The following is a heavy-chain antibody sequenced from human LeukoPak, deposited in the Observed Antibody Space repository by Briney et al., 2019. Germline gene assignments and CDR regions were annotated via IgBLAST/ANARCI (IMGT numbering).Heavy chain of an antibody. CDR3: ARAEKTTDDAFDI. Sequence: LVASVKVSCKASGYTFTSYGISWVRQAPGQGLEWMGWINPNSGGTNYAQKFQGRVTMTRDTSISTAYMELSRLRSDDTAVYYCARAEKTTDDAFDIWGQGTMVTVSS. CDR2: INPNSGGT. J-gene: IGHJ3*02. CDR1: GYTFTSYG. V-gene: IGHV1-2*02. D-gene: IGHD4-11*01.